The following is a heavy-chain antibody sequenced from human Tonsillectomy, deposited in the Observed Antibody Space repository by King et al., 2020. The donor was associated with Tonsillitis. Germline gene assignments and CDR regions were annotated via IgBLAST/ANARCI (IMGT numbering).Heavy chain of an antibody. CDR2: IYTSGNT. CDR3: ARDRYFDNLTGYFSWFDP. D-gene: IGHD3-9*01. CDR1: GGSISSYY. J-gene: IGHJ5*02. Sequence: VQLQESGPGLVKPSETLSLTCSVSGGSISSYYWSWIRQSAGKGLEWIGRIYTSGNTNYNPSLQSRVTISVDMSKNQFSLRLSSVTAADTAVYSCARDRYFDNLTGYFSWFDPWGQGTPVTVSS. V-gene: IGHV4-4*07.